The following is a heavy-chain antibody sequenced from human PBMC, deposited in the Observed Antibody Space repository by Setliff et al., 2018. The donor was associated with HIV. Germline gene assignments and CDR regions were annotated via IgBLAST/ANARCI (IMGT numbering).Heavy chain of an antibody. CDR3: AGGPGTTSIDY. Sequence: PSETLSLTCAVYGGSFSGYYWSWIRQPPGKGLEWIGEINHSGSTNYNRSLWSRVTISLDASRNQFSLELISVTAADTAVYYCAGGPGTTSIDYWAQGTLVTVSS. CDR1: GGSFSGYY. J-gene: IGHJ4*02. D-gene: IGHD1-26*01. V-gene: IGHV4-34*01. CDR2: INHSGST.